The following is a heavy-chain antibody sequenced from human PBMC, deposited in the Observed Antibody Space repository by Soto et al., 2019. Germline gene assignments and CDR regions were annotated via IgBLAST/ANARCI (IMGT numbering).Heavy chain of an antibody. D-gene: IGHD1-26*01. CDR1: GDSISSGDYY. CDR2: IYYSGNT. V-gene: IGHV4-30-4*01. CDR3: ARDGSRLVRAPYSFDY. J-gene: IGHJ4*02. Sequence: SETLSLTCTVSGDSISSGDYYWSWIRQPPGKGLEWIGCIYYSGNTYYNTSLKRRFSISVDTSKNQFSLQLSSVTVADTAVYFFARDGSRLVRAPYSFDYWGQGTLVTVSS.